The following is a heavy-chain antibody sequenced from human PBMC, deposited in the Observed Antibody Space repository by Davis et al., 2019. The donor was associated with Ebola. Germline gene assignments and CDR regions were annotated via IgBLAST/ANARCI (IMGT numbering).Heavy chain of an antibody. V-gene: IGHV4-34*01. CDR2: IYYSGST. CDR3: ARIAAAGPVDY. Sequence: PGGSLRLSCAVYGGSFSGYYWSWIRQPPGKGLEWIGYIYYSGSTYYNPSLKSRVTISVDTSKNQFSLKLSSVTAADTAVYYCARIAAAGPVDYWGQGTLVTVSS. J-gene: IGHJ4*02. D-gene: IGHD6-13*01. CDR1: GGSFSGYY.